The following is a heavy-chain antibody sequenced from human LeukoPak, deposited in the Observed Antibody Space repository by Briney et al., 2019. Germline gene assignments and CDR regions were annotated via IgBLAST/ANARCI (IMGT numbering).Heavy chain of an antibody. V-gene: IGHV3-23*01. Sequence: QTGGSLRLSCEASGFTFRSFGMSWVRQAPGKGLEWVSGFSGSGGSTSYADSVKGRFTISRDMSKNTLYLQINTLRAEDTAIYYCAKEFPGYSFDYWGQGTLVTVSS. CDR1: GFTFRSFG. J-gene: IGHJ4*02. CDR2: FSGSGGST. CDR3: AKEFPGYSFDY. D-gene: IGHD5-12*01.